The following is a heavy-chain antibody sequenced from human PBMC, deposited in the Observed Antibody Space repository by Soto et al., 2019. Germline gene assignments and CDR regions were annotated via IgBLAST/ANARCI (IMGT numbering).Heavy chain of an antibody. D-gene: IGHD3-10*01. CDR1: GFTFSSYS. Sequence: GGSLRLSCAASGFTFSSYSMNWVRQAPGKGLEWVSSISSSSSYIYYADSVKGRFTISRDNAKNSLYLQINSLGAEDTAVYYCARDDSFGSGSYYNPSPFDYWGQGTLVTVSS. CDR3: ARDDSFGSGSYYNPSPFDY. CDR2: ISSSSSYI. J-gene: IGHJ4*02. V-gene: IGHV3-21*01.